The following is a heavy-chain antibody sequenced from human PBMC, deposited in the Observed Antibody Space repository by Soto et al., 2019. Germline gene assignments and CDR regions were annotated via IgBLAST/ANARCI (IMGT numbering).Heavy chain of an antibody. CDR3: AGGNSNGYFDY. CDR1: GFTVGSNY. CDR2: IYSGGGT. Sequence: EVQLVESGGGLVQPGGSLRLSCAASGFTVGSNYMFWVRQAPGKGLEWVSTIYSGGGTYYADSVKGKCTIARDNPRNTLYRQMSSLRGEDTAVYYCAGGNSNGYFDYWGQGTLVTVSS. D-gene: IGHD5-18*01. J-gene: IGHJ4*02. V-gene: IGHV3-66*01.